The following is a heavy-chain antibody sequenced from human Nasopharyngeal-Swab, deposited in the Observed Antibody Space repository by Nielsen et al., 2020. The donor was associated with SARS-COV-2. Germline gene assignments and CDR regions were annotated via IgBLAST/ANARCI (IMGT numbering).Heavy chain of an antibody. D-gene: IGHD3-10*01. CDR3: ARGYYYGSGMSPSYYFDY. V-gene: IGHV4-31*02. Sequence: WIRQSPGKGLEWIGYIYYSGSTYYNPSLKSRVTISVDTSKNQFSLKLSSVTAADTAVYYCARGYYYGSGMSPSYYFDYWGQGTRVTVSS. J-gene: IGHJ4*02. CDR2: IYYSGST.